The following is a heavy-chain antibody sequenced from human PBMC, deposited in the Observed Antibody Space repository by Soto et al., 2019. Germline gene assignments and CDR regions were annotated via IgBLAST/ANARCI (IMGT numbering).Heavy chain of an antibody. V-gene: IGHV3-21*01. D-gene: IGHD3-10*01. Sequence: ESLRLLCAASGVTFSTYTMNGVRQPPGKGLEWVSSITSSSSYIYYTDSVKGRFTISRDNAKNSLFLQMNSLRVEDTAVYYCATVAGRGVFITGKQFQDWGQGKLVTVS. CDR3: ATVAGRGVFITGKQFQD. CDR1: GVTFSTYT. J-gene: IGHJ4*02. CDR2: ITSSSSYI.